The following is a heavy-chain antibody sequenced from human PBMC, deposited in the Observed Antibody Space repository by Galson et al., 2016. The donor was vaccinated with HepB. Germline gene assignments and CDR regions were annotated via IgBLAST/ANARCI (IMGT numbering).Heavy chain of an antibody. Sequence: SVKVSCKASGYTFNTYGVAWVRQAPGQGLEWMGWISPYNGHTNYAQNFQGRVTMTTDTSTSTAFLELRSLRSDDTAIYYCARESGVGVALDYWGQGTLVTVSS. CDR3: ARESGVGVALDY. J-gene: IGHJ4*02. CDR1: GYTFNTYG. V-gene: IGHV1-18*01. CDR2: ISPYNGHT. D-gene: IGHD6-19*01.